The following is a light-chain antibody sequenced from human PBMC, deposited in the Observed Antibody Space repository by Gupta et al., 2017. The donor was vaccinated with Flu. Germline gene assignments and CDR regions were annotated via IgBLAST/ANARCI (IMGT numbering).Light chain of an antibody. J-gene: IGLJ3*02. V-gene: IGLV2-14*01. CDR3: SSYTSSTSRV. CDR2: EVR. Sequence: SALTQPASVSGSPGQSITISCTGTSSDIDTYNYVSWYQQHPGKAPKLMIYEVRNRPSGVSNRFSGSKSGTTASLTISGLQAEDEADYYCSSYTSSTSRVFGGGTKLTVL. CDR1: SSDIDTYNY.